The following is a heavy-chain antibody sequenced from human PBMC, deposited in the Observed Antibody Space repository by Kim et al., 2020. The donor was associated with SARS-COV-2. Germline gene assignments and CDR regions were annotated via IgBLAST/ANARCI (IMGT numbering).Heavy chain of an antibody. D-gene: IGHD3-22*01. V-gene: IGHV3-30*18. Sequence: GGSLRLSCAASGFTFSSYGMHWVRQAPGKGLEWVAVISYDGSNKYYADSVKGRFTISRDNSKNTLYLQMISLRAEDTAVYYCAKDQAGYYDSSGYPYLDYWGQGTLVTVSS. J-gene: IGHJ4*02. CDR2: ISYDGSNK. CDR1: GFTFSSYG. CDR3: AKDQAGYYDSSGYPYLDY.